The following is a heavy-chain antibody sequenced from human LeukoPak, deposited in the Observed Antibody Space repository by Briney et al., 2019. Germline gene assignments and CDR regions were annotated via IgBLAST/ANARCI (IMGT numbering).Heavy chain of an antibody. CDR1: GGSISSYY. CDR2: IYYSGST. J-gene: IGHJ2*01. V-gene: IGHV4-59*01. CDR3: ARLGPSGSHPRDWYFDL. Sequence: SGTLSLTCTVSGGSISSYYWSWIRQPPGKGLEWIGYIYYSGSTNYDPSLKSRVTISVDTSKNQFSLKLSSVTAADTAVYYCARLGPSGSHPRDWYFDLWGRGTLVTVSS. D-gene: IGHD1-26*01.